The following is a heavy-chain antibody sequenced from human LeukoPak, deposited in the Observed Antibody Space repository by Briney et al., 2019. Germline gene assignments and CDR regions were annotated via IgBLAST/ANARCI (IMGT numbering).Heavy chain of an antibody. CDR2: IYTSGST. J-gene: IGHJ5*02. V-gene: IGHV4-59*10. Sequence: PSETLSLTCAVYGGSFSGYYWSWIRQPAGKGLEWIGRIYTSGSTNYNPSLKSRVTMSVDTSKNQFSLKLSSVTAADTAVYYCARSSYSSSRHGRPNWFDPWGQGTLVTVSS. D-gene: IGHD6-13*01. CDR1: GGSFSGYY. CDR3: ARSSYSSSRHGRPNWFDP.